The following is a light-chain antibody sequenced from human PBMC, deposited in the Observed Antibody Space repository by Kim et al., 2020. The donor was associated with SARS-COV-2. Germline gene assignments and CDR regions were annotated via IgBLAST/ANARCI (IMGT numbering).Light chain of an antibody. CDR1: KLGDKY. CDR3: QAWDSSTYV. V-gene: IGLV3-1*01. CDR2: QDS. Sequence: VSPGTTATITCSGDKLGDKYACWYQQKPGQSPVLVIYQDSKRPSGIPERFSGSNSGNTATLTISGTQAMDEADYYCQAWDSSTYVFGTGTKVTVL. J-gene: IGLJ1*01.